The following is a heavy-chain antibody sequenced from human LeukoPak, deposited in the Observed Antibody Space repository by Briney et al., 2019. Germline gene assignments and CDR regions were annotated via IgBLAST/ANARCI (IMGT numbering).Heavy chain of an antibody. V-gene: IGHV4-39*07. CDR1: GGSISSSSYY. Sequence: SETLSLTCTVSGGSISSSSYYWGWIRQPPGKGLEWIGSIYYSGSTYYNPSLKSRVTISVDTSKNQFSLKLSSVTAADTAVYYCARRQYDYVWGSYRSNYLFDYWGQGTLVTVSS. J-gene: IGHJ4*02. CDR3: ARRQYDYVWGSYRSNYLFDY. D-gene: IGHD3-16*02. CDR2: IYYSGST.